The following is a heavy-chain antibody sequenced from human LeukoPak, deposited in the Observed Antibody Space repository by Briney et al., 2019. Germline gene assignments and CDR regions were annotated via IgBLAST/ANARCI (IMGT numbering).Heavy chain of an antibody. CDR1: GGSISSYY. D-gene: IGHD6-19*01. CDR2: IYYSGST. CDR3: ARDRSDSSGWYYFDY. J-gene: IGHJ4*02. V-gene: IGHV4-59*01. Sequence: SETLSLTCTVSGGSISSYYWSWIRLPPGKGLEWIGYIYYSGSTNYSPSLKSRVTISVDTSKNQFSLKLNSVTAADTAVYYCARDRSDSSGWYYFDYWGQGTLVTVSS.